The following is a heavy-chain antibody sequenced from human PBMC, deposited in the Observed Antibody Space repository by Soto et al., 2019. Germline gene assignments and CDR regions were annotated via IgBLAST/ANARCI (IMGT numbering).Heavy chain of an antibody. CDR3: ARGFSYSSSRDYYYGMDV. CDR2: TNNKANSYTT. CDR1: GFTLGDFA. J-gene: IGHJ6*02. Sequence: PGGSLRLSCTASGFTLGDFAMGWFPRAQGRGRGGVGRTNNKANSYTTEYAASVKGRFTISRDDSKNSLYLQMNSLKTEDTDVYYCARGFSYSSSRDYYYGMDVWGQGTTVTVSS. D-gene: IGHD6-13*01. V-gene: IGHV3-72*01.